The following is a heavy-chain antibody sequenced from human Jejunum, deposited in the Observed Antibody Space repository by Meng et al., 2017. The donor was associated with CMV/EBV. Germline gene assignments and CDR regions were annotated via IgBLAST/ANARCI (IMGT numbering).Heavy chain of an antibody. CDR1: GFTFSDYS. CDR2: IKQDGGER. D-gene: IGHD6-13*01. CDR3: ARTGSAALDAFDM. Sequence: GFTFSDYSRTWGRQGPGKGLEWVASIKQDGGERHYSDSVEGRFTISRDNAANSVYLQMNGLSVEDTAVYYCARTGSAALDAFDMWGQGTKVTVSS. J-gene: IGHJ3*02. V-gene: IGHV3-7*01.